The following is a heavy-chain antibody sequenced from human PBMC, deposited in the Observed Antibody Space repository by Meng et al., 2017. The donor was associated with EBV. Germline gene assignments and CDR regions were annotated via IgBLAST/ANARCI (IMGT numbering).Heavy chain of an antibody. Sequence: QVPLLPSGAEGQKHGVAVTVSCRTSGGTFRSDAVSWVRQAPGQGLEWMGGLIPMSEAPYYAQKFQDRVTITADESTSTHYMDLSGLRSEDTAVYYCASESGRGFTPDYWGQGTLVTVSS. V-gene: IGHV1-69*01. CDR2: LIPMSEAP. D-gene: IGHD3-10*01. CDR1: GGTFRSDA. J-gene: IGHJ4*02. CDR3: ASESGRGFTPDY.